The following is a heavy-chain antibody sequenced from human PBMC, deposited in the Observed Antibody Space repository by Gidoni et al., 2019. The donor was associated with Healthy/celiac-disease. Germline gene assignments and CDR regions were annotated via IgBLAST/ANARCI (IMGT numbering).Heavy chain of an antibody. D-gene: IGHD4-4*01. CDR3: AKVEDYSFDY. J-gene: IGHJ4*02. V-gene: IGHV3-23*01. CDR2: ISGSGGST. CDR1: RFTFSSYA. Sequence: EVQLLESGGGLVQPGGSLRLPCAASRFTFSSYAMSWVRQAPGKGLGCVSAISGSGGSTYYADSVKGRFTISRDNSKNTLYLQMNSLRAEDTAVYYCAKVEDYSFDYWGQGTLVTVSS.